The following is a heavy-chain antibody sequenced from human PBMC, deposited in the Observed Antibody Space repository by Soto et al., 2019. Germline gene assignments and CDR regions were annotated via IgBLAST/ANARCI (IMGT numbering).Heavy chain of an antibody. J-gene: IGHJ4*02. D-gene: IGHD2-8*01. V-gene: IGHV4-4*02. CDR3: ARESRRWPPYAFDY. Sequence: PSETLSLTCAVSGGSIISSNWWSWVRQPPGKGLEWIGEIYYSGSTNSNPSLKSRVTISVDRSKNQFSPKLSSVTAADTAVYYCARESRRWPPYAFDYWGQGTLVTVSS. CDR1: GGSIISSNW. CDR2: IYYSGST.